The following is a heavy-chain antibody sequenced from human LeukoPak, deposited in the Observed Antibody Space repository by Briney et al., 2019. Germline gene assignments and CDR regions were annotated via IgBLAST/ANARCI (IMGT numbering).Heavy chain of an antibody. CDR2: IKSKTDGVTT. CDR3: TTDPSFAVYYGSGRGYYYYYYMDV. J-gene: IGHJ6*03. CDR1: GFTFSNPW. Sequence: PGDSLTHSCAASGFTFSNPWMSWFRQAPGKGLAWVGRIKSKTDGVTTDYAAPVKGRFTISRDGSKNTQNLQMNSLKTEDTAVYYCTTDPSFAVYYGSGRGYYYYYYMDVWGKGTTVTISS. D-gene: IGHD3-10*01. V-gene: IGHV3-15*01.